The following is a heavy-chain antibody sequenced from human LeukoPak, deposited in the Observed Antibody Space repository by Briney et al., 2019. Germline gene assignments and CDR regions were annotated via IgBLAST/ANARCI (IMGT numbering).Heavy chain of an antibody. D-gene: IGHD2-2*01. CDR2: INPSGGST. CDR3: ARERVDIVVVPAAMETPPSDGMDV. V-gene: IGHV1-46*01. J-gene: IGHJ6*02. CDR1: GYTFTSYY. Sequence: ASVKVSCKASGYTFTSYYMHWARQAPGQGLEWMGIINPSGGSTSYAQKFQGRVTMTRDTSTSTVYMELSSLRSEDTAVYYCARERVDIVVVPAAMETPPSDGMDVWGQGTTVTVSS.